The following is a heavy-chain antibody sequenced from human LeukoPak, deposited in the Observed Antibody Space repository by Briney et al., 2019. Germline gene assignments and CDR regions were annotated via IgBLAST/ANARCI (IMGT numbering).Heavy chain of an antibody. CDR1: GFTFSSYE. D-gene: IGHD4-23*01. J-gene: IGHJ4*02. CDR2: ISSSGSTI. V-gene: IGHV3-48*03. Sequence: GGSLRLSCAASGFTFSSYEMNWVRQAPGKGLEWVSYISSSGSTIYYADSMKGRFTISRDNAKNSLYLQMNSLRAEDTAVYYCARRNDYGGNEGVDYWGQGTLITVSS. CDR3: ARRNDYGGNEGVDY.